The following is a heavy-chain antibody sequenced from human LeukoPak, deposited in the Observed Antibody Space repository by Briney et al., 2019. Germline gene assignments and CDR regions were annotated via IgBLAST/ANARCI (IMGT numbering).Heavy chain of an antibody. Sequence: GGSLRLSCAGSGFTFRNYGMHRVRQAPGKGLEWVALVWYEGDIKWYADSVKGRFTISRDNSKNTLYLLMNSLRAEDTAVYYCARERTGDDFDVWGQGTMVTVSS. CDR3: ARERTGDDFDV. V-gene: IGHV3-33*01. D-gene: IGHD1-14*01. CDR1: GFTFRNYG. CDR2: VWYEGDIK. J-gene: IGHJ3*01.